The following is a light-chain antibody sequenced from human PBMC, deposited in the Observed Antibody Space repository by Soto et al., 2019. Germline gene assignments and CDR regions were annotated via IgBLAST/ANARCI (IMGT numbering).Light chain of an antibody. CDR1: NIGSNS. CDR2: DNS. CDR3: QVWDSTDDHHVL. J-gene: IGLJ2*01. Sequence: SYDLSQPPSVSVAPGQTARITCGGNNIGSNSVQWYQQNPGQAPVLVVYDNSDRPSGIPDRFSGSKSGNTATLTISRVEAGDEADYHCQVWDSTDDHHVLFGGGTKVTVL. V-gene: IGLV3-21*02.